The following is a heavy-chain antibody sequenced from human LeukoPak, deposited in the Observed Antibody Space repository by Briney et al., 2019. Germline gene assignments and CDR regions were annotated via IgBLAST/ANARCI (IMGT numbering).Heavy chain of an antibody. D-gene: IGHD3-16*01. V-gene: IGHV3-30*03. CDR1: GFTFSSYG. Sequence: GRSLRLSCAASGFTFSSYGMHWVRQAPGKGLEWVAVISYDGSNKYYADSVKGRFTISRDNSKNTLYLQMNSLRAEDTAVYYCARDWGSGYHFDYWGQGTLVTVSS. CDR2: ISYDGSNK. J-gene: IGHJ4*02. CDR3: ARDWGSGYHFDY.